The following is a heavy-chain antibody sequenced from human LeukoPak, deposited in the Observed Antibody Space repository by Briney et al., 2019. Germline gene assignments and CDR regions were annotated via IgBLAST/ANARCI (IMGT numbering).Heavy chain of an antibody. CDR2: VDPEDGET. V-gene: IGHV1-69-2*01. Sequence: AXVKVSCKVSGYTFTDYYMHWVQQAPGKGLEWMGLVDPEDGETIYAEKFQGRVTITADTSTDTAYMELSSLRSEDTAMYYCATGEEMATKDAFDIWGQGTMVTVSS. J-gene: IGHJ3*02. D-gene: IGHD5-24*01. CDR3: ATGEEMATKDAFDI. CDR1: GYTFTDYY.